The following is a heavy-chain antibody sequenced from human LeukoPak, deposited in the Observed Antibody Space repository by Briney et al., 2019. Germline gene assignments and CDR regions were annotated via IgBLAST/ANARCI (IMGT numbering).Heavy chain of an antibody. J-gene: IGHJ4*02. Sequence: SETLSLTCTVSGGSINDYYWSWIRQPPGKGLEWIGNIHYSGRTNYNPSLKSRVTISVDTSKIQFSLRLTSVTAADTAVYYCARHDYGDTRDYWGPGTLVTVSS. D-gene: IGHD4-17*01. CDR2: IHYSGRT. CDR1: GGSINDYY. V-gene: IGHV4-59*01. CDR3: ARHDYGDTRDY.